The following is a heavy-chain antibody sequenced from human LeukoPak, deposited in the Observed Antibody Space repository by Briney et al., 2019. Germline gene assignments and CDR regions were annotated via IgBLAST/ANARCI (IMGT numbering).Heavy chain of an antibody. CDR2: IYYSGST. CDR3: ARGGVRFLEWHPLHWFDP. Sequence: SETLSLTCTVSGGSISSGGYYWSWIRQHPGKGLEWIGYIYYSGSTYYNPSLKSRVTISVDTSKNQFSLKLSSVTAADTAVYYCARGGVRFLEWHPLHWFDPWGQGTLVTVSS. J-gene: IGHJ5*02. V-gene: IGHV4-31*03. D-gene: IGHD3-3*01. CDR1: GGSISSGGYY.